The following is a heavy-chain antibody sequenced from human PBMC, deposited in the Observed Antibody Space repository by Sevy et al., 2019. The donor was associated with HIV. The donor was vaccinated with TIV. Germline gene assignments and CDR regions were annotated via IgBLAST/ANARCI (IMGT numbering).Heavy chain of an antibody. CDR1: GGSISSGGYY. D-gene: IGHD1-7*01. CDR2: IYYSGST. Sequence: SETQSLTCTVSGGSISSGGYYWTWIRQHPGKGLEWIGYIYYSGSTYYNPSLKSRVTISVDTSKNQFSLKLSSVTAADTAVYYCARRGTGTSPFDSWGQGTLVTVSS. V-gene: IGHV4-31*03. J-gene: IGHJ4*02. CDR3: ARRGTGTSPFDS.